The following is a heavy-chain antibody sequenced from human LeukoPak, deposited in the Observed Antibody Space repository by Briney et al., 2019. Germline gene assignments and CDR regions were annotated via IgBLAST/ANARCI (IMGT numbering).Heavy chain of an antibody. CDR3: ARILDRYYAFDI. V-gene: IGHV2-70*11. CDR1: GFSLSTSGMC. D-gene: IGHD3-16*02. Sequence: SGPALVKPPQTLTLTCTFSGFSLSTSGMCVSWIRQPPGKALEWLARIDWDDDKYYSTSLKTRLTISKDTSKNQVVLTMTNMDPVDTATYYCARILDRYYAFDIWGQGTMVTVSS. CDR2: IDWDDDK. J-gene: IGHJ3*02.